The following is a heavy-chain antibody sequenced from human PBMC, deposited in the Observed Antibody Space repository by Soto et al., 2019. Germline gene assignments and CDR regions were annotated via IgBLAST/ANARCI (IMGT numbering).Heavy chain of an antibody. CDR1: CGSSSRYH. J-gene: IGHJ4*02. D-gene: IGHD2-8*01. CDR3: AISLGVCTDGVCRYFDC. Sequence: SETLSVPCTVSCGSSSRYHWSWILQPAGKGLEGIRYIYYSGSTNYNPSLNSRVTISVDPSENQFSLKLSPVTPAAPAAYYCAISLGVCTDGVCRYFDCMGQGTLVTVSS. V-gene: IGHV4-59*08. CDR2: IYYSGST.